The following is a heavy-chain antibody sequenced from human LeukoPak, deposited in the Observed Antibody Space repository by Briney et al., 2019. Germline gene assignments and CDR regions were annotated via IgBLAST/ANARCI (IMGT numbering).Heavy chain of an antibody. J-gene: IGHJ4*02. CDR2: FDVIDGET. V-gene: IGHV1-24*01. CDR3: AAGRPYSLLDY. Sequence: GASVKVSCTVSGSSLTELSLYWVRQAPGKGLEWMGGFDVIDGETFYAQKFQGRVTMTEDSSADTAYMELRSLTSDDTALYYCAAGRPYSLLDYWGQGTLVTASS. D-gene: IGHD5-18*01. CDR1: GSSLTELS.